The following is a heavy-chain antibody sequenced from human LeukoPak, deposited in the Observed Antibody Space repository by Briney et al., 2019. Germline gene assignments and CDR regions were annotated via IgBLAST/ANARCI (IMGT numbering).Heavy chain of an antibody. J-gene: IGHJ4*02. V-gene: IGHV3-30*04. CDR2: ISYDGSNK. D-gene: IGHD4-17*01. Sequence: QPGGSLRLSCAASGFTFSIYAMHWVRQAPGKGLEWLAVISYDGSNKYYADSVKRRFTISRDNSKNTLYLQMNSLRAEDTAVYYCARDHPPFGDYEYWGQGTLVTVSS. CDR1: GFTFSIYA. CDR3: ARDHPPFGDYEY.